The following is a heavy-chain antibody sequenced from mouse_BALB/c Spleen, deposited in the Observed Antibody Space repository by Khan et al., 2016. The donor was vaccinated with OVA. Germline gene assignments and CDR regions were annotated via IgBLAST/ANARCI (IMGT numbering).Heavy chain of an antibody. CDR3: ARRGYWGLWYCDY. J-gene: IGHJ2*01. V-gene: IGHV1-55*01. CDR1: GYTFTSYW. Sequence: QVQLKQSGAELVKPGTSVKLSCKASGYTFTSYWMNWVQLRPGQGLEWIGNIYTGSGSTNYTEKFKSKATLTVDTSSSTAYMQLSSLASEDCAIYCCARRGYWGLWYCDYWGQRSTLTVSS. CDR2: IYTGSGST. D-gene: IGHD1-1*01.